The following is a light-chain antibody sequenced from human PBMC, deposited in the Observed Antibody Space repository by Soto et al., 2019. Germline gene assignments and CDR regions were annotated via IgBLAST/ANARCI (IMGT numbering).Light chain of an antibody. V-gene: IGKV3-15*01. CDR2: GAS. Sequence: EIVMTQSPATLSVSPGERATLSCRASQSVSSNLAWYQQKPGQAPRLLIYGASTRATGIPARFSGSGSGTEFTLTISSLQSEDFAVYYCQHYGSSPLFTFGPGTKVDIK. CDR1: QSVSSN. CDR3: QHYGSSPLFT. J-gene: IGKJ3*01.